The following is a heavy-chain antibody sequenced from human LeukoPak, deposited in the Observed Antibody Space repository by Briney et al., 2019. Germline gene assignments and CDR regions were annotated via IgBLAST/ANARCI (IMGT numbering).Heavy chain of an antibody. V-gene: IGHV1-2*02. D-gene: IGHD3-22*01. J-gene: IGHJ4*02. CDR2: INVNSGGT. CDR1: GYTFTGYY. Sequence: GPVKVSCKASGYTFTGYYMHWVRQAPGQGLEWMGWINVNSGGTKYAQKFQGRVTMTRDTSISTAYMELNRLRSDDTAVYYCARVTGRYYYESSGYSFQPYYFDYWGQGTLVTVSS. CDR3: ARVTGRYYYESSGYSFQPYYFDY.